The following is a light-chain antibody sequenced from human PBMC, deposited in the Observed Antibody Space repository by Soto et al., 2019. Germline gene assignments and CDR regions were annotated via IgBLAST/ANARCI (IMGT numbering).Light chain of an antibody. CDR3: QQDYSYPWT. Sequence: AIQMTQSPSSLSASVVDRVTITFLASQGISNELGWYQQKTGKAPKLLIYAASTLQSGVPSRFSGSGSGTDFTLTISSLQPEDFATYYCQQDYSYPWTFGQGTKVDIK. J-gene: IGKJ1*01. CDR1: QGISNE. CDR2: AAS. V-gene: IGKV1-6*01.